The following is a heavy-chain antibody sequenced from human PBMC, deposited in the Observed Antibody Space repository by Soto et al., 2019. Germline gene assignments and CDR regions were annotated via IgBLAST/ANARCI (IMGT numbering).Heavy chain of an antibody. D-gene: IGHD3-3*01. CDR2: ISGSGGST. Sequence: GGSLRLSCAASGFTFSSYAMSWVRQAPGKGLEWVSAISGSGGSTYYADSVKGRFTISRDNSKNTLYLQMNSLRAEDTAVYYCAKDMLDDFWSGPNAFDIWGQGTMVTVSS. CDR1: GFTFSSYA. V-gene: IGHV3-23*01. CDR3: AKDMLDDFWSGPNAFDI. J-gene: IGHJ3*02.